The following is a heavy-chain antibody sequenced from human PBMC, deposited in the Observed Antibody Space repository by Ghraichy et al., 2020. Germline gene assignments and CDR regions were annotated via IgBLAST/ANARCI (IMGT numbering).Heavy chain of an antibody. CDR2: IHYSGSP. Sequence: SETLSLTCTVSGGSISHSSYYWGWIRQPPGKGLEWIVSIHYSGSPYYNSSLKSRVNISVDTSKNQFSLKLNSVTAADTAVYYCARRQLNGDYISDYFDFWGQGTLVTVSS. D-gene: IGHD4-17*01. CDR1: GGSISHSSYY. V-gene: IGHV4-39*01. CDR3: ARRQLNGDYISDYFDF. J-gene: IGHJ4*02.